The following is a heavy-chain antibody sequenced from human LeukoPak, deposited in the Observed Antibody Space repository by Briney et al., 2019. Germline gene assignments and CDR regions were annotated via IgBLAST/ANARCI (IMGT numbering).Heavy chain of an antibody. V-gene: IGHV4-59*01. CDR3: ARGVVAAPQTFDY. J-gene: IGHJ4*02. CDR1: GGSISGFY. D-gene: IGHD2-15*01. Sequence: SETLSLTCTGSGGSISGFYWSWIRQPPGKGLEWIGYIYYTGSTNYNPSLKSRVTISVDTSKSQFSLKLSSVTAADTAVYYCARGVVAAPQTFDYWGQGTLVAVSS. CDR2: IYYTGST.